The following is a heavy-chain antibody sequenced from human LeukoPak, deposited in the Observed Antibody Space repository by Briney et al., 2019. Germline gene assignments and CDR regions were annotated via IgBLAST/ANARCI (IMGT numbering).Heavy chain of an antibody. V-gene: IGHV4-39*01. CDR3: ARHVEDWFDP. Sequence: SETLSLTCTVSGGSISSSSYYWGWIRQPPGKGLEWIGSIYYSGSTYYNPSLKSRVTISVDTSKNQFSLKLSSVTAAGTAVYYCARHVEDWFDPWGQGTLVTVSS. J-gene: IGHJ5*02. CDR2: IYYSGST. CDR1: GGSISSSSYY.